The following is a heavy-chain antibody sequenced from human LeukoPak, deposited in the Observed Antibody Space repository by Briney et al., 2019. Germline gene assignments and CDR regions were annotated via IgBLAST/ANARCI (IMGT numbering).Heavy chain of an antibody. CDR1: GYTFTSYG. CDR3: ARGGDDSSGYYSSWVDY. CDR2: ISAYNGNT. V-gene: IGHV1-18*01. J-gene: IGHJ4*02. D-gene: IGHD3-22*01. Sequence: ASVKVSCKASGYTFTSYGISWVRQAPGQGLEWMGWISAYNGNTNYAQKLQGRVTMTTDTSTSTAYMELRSLRSDDTAAYYCARGGDDSSGYYSSWVDYWGQGTLVTVSS.